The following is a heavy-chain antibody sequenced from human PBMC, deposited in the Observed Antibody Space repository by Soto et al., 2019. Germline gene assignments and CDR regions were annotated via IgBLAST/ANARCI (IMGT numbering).Heavy chain of an antibody. J-gene: IGHJ4*02. CDR1: GGSFSGYY. Sequence: SETLSLTCAVYGGSFSGYYWSWIRQPPGKGLEWIGEINHSGSTNYNPSLKSRVTISVDTSKNQFSLKLSSVTAADTAVYYCARTKSTTSCYLRYWGQGTLVTVSS. V-gene: IGHV4-34*01. CDR3: ARTKSTTSCYLRY. CDR2: INHSGST. D-gene: IGHD2-2*01.